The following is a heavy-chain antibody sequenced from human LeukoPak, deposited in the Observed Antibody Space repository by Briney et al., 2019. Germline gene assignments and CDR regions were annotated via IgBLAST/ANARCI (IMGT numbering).Heavy chain of an antibody. V-gene: IGHV3-30*18. CDR2: ISYDGSNK. Sequence: GGSLRLSCAASGFTFSSYGMHWVRQAPGKGLEWVAVISYDGSNKYYADSVKGRFTISRDNSKNTLYLQMNSLRAEDTAVYYCANLYGSGSLFDYWGQGTLVTVSS. D-gene: IGHD3-10*01. CDR3: ANLYGSGSLFDY. J-gene: IGHJ4*02. CDR1: GFTFSSYG.